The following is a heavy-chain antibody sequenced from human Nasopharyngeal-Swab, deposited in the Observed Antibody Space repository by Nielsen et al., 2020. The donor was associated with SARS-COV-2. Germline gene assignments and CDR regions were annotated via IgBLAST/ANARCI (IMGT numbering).Heavy chain of an antibody. CDR1: GGSISSYY. V-gene: IGHV4-59*01. Sequence: LSCTVSGGSISSYYWSWIRQPPGKGLEWIGYIYYSGSTNYNPSLKSRVTISVDTSKNQFSLKLSSVTAADTAVYYCARESDYYDSSGSLGDAFDIWGQGTMVTVSS. D-gene: IGHD3-22*01. J-gene: IGHJ3*02. CDR3: ARESDYYDSSGSLGDAFDI. CDR2: IYYSGST.